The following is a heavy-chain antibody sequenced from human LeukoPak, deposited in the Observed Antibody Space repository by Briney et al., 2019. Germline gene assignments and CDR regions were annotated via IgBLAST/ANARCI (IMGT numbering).Heavy chain of an antibody. J-gene: IGHJ6*03. Sequence: PGGSLRLSCAASGFTFSSYAMHWVRQAPGKGLEWVAVISYDGSNKYYADSVKGRFTISRDNSKNTLYLQMNSLRAEDTAVYYCARPLGSSGAAIDYYYYMDVWGKGTTVTVSS. V-gene: IGHV3-30-3*01. D-gene: IGHD2-2*01. CDR3: ARPLGSSGAAIDYYYYMDV. CDR1: GFTFSSYA. CDR2: ISYDGSNK.